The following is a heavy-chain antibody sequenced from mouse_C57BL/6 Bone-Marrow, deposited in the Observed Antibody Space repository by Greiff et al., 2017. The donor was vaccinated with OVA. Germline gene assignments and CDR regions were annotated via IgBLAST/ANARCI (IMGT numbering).Heavy chain of an antibody. CDR2: ISNGGGST. CDR3: ARRDYGYDEGFAY. D-gene: IGHD2-2*01. J-gene: IGHJ3*01. CDR1: GFTFSDYY. V-gene: IGHV5-12*01. Sequence: EVQLVESGGGLVQPGGSLKLSCAASGFTFSDYYMYWVRQTPEKRLEWVAYISNGGGSTYYPDTVKGRFTISRDNAKNTLYLQMSRLKSEDTAMYYCARRDYGYDEGFAYWGQGTLVTVSA.